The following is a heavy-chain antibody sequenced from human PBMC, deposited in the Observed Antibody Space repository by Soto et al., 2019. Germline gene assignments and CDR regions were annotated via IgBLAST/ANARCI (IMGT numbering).Heavy chain of an antibody. Sequence: SETLSLTCTVSGGSISSSSYYWGWIRQPPGKGLEWNGSIYYSGSTYYNPSLKSRVTISVDTSKNQFSLKLSSVTAADTAVYYCARRVVPAAISPFSDYWGQGTLVTVSS. CDR3: ARRVVPAAISPFSDY. J-gene: IGHJ4*02. CDR1: GGSISSSSYY. V-gene: IGHV4-39*01. D-gene: IGHD2-2*02. CDR2: IYYSGST.